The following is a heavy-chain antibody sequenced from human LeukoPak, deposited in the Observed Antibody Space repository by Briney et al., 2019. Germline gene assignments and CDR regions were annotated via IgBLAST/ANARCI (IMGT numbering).Heavy chain of an antibody. CDR2: IYYSGNT. D-gene: IGHD3-10*02. Sequence: SETLSLTCTVSGGSISPYYWSWIRQPPGKGLEWLGYIYYSGNTDYNPSLKSRVAISVDTSKNQFSLKLSSVTAADTAVYYCARSAGSTMFIDYWGQGTLVTVSS. CDR3: ARSAGSTMFIDY. J-gene: IGHJ4*02. CDR1: GGSISPYY. V-gene: IGHV4-59*01.